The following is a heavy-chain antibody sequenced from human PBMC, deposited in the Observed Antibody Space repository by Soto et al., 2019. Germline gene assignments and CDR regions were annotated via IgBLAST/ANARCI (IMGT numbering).Heavy chain of an antibody. CDR1: GGTFSSYA. V-gene: IGHV1-69*01. D-gene: IGHD4-17*01. J-gene: IGHJ1*01. Sequence: QVQLVQSGAEVKKPGSSVKVSCKASGGTFSSYAISWVRQAPGQGLEWMGGIIPIFGTANYAQKFQGRVTIIADESTSTAYMELSILRSEDTAVYYCAINPPADYGDYGDFQHWGQGTLVTVSS. CDR3: AINPPADYGDYGDFQH. CDR2: IIPIFGTA.